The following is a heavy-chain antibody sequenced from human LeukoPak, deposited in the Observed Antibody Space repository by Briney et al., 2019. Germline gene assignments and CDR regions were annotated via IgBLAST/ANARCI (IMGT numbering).Heavy chain of an antibody. CDR1: GGSISSGGYY. CDR3: ARVNGSSSWYDHYYYYYMDV. V-gene: IGHV4-31*03. Sequence: SETLSLTCTVSGGSISSGGYYWSWIRQHPGKGLEWIGYIYYSGSTYYNPSLKSRVTISVDTSKNQFSLKLSSVTAADTAVYYCARVNGSSSWYDHYYYYYMDVWGKGTTVTVSS. J-gene: IGHJ6*03. D-gene: IGHD6-13*01. CDR2: IYYSGST.